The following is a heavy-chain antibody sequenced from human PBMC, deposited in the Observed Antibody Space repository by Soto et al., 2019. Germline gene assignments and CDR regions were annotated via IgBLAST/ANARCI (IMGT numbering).Heavy chain of an antibody. CDR1: GFTFSSYA. D-gene: IGHD4-17*01. CDR3: ARDPVYGGNSELRYGMDV. Sequence: GGSLRLSCAASGFTFSSYAMHWVRQALGKGLEWVAVISYDGSNKYYADSVKGRFTISRDNSKNTLYLQMNSLKSDDTAVYYCARDPVYGGNSELRYGMDVWGQGTTVTVSS. CDR2: ISYDGSNK. J-gene: IGHJ6*02. V-gene: IGHV3-30-3*01.